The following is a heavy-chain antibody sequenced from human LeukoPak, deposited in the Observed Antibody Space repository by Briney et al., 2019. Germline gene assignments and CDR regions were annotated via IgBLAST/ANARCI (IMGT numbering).Heavy chain of an antibody. D-gene: IGHD5-12*01. V-gene: IGHV3-74*01. J-gene: IGHJ3*02. CDR1: GFTFSSYW. CDR2: INSDGSST. Sequence: GGSLRLSCAASGFTFSSYWMHWVRQAPGKGLVWVSRINSDGSSTSYADSVKGRFTISRDNAKNTLYLQMNSLRAEDTAVYSCARSMNVGGYDLGSAFDIWGQGTMVTVSS. CDR3: ARSMNVGGYDLGSAFDI.